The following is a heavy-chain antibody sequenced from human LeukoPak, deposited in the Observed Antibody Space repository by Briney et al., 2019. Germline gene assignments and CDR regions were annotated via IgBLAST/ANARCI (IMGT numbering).Heavy chain of an antibody. J-gene: IGHJ4*02. V-gene: IGHV1-18*01. CDR2: ISGYNGKG. CDR3: ARVGHSGYEIAVAGYLDY. D-gene: IGHD6-19*01. CDR1: GYSFTTYG. Sequence: ASVKVSCKTSGYSFTTYGISWVRQAPGQGLEWMAWISGYNGKGDHAQNFQDRVIMTIDTFTSTAYMELRSLTSDDTAVYYCARVGHSGYEIAVAGYLDYWGQGTLVTVSS.